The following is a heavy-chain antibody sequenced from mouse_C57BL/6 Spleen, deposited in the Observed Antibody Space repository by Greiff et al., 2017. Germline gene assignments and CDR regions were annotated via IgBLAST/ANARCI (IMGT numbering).Heavy chain of an antibody. V-gene: IGHV1-81*01. Sequence: VQLQQSGAELARPGASVKLSCKASGYTFTSFGISWVKQRTGQGLEWIGELYPRSGNTYYNEKFKGKATLTADKSSRSAYMELRSLTSADSAVYFCARSYPDYDDYFDYWGQGTTLTVSS. CDR3: ARSYPDYDDYFDY. CDR2: LYPRSGNT. D-gene: IGHD2-4*01. J-gene: IGHJ2*01. CDR1: GYTFTSFG.